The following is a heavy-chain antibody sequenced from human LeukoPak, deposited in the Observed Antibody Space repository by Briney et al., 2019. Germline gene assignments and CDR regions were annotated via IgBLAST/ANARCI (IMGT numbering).Heavy chain of an antibody. CDR3: ARDRARADY. D-gene: IGHD3-10*01. Sequence: PGGSPRLSXAASGFTFSSYSMNWVRQAPGKGLEWVSSISGSSSYIYYADSVKGRFTISRDNGKNSLYLQMNSLRAEDTAVYYCARDRARADYWGLGTLVTVSS. CDR1: GFTFSSYS. CDR2: ISGSSSYI. J-gene: IGHJ4*02. V-gene: IGHV3-21*01.